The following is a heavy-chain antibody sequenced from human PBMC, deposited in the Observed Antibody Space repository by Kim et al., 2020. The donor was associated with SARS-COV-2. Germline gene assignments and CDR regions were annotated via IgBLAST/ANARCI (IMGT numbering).Heavy chain of an antibody. CDR2: VKSKTDGETT. J-gene: IGHJ4*02. D-gene: IGHD3-22*01. V-gene: IGHV3-15*01. CDR1: GFTFSDAW. Sequence: GGSLRLSCAASGFTFSDAWMSWVRQAPGKGLEWVGRVKSKTDGETTDYAAPVKGRFTISRDDSEKTVYLQMNSLKTEDTAVYYCATDHLPYYGSSVYYFVYWGQGTLVTVSS. CDR3: ATDHLPYYGSSVYYFVY.